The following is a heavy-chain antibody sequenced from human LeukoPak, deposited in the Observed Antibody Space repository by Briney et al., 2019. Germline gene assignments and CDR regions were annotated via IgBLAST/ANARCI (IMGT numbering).Heavy chain of an antibody. D-gene: IGHD4-11*01. Sequence: GASVKVSCKASGYTFTSYDINWVRQVTGQGLEWMGWMNPNSGNTGYAQKFQGRVTMTRNTSISTAYMELSSLRSEDTAVYYCARADDYSNENYYYYYYMDVWGKGTTVTVSS. V-gene: IGHV1-8*01. CDR2: MNPNSGNT. J-gene: IGHJ6*03. CDR3: ARADDYSNENYYYYYYMDV. CDR1: GYTFTSYD.